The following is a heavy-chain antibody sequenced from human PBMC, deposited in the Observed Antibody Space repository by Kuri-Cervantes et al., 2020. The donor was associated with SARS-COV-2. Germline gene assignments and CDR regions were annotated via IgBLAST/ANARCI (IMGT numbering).Heavy chain of an antibody. CDR2: ISSSSSYI. V-gene: IGHV3-21*01. D-gene: IGHD4-17*01. CDR1: GFTFSSHS. Sequence: LSLTCAASGFTFSSHSMNWVRQAPGKGLEWVSSISSSSSYIYYADSVKGRFTISRDNAKNSLYLQMNSLRAEDTAVYYCARSPGDGDYDPFDYWGQGTLVTVSS. CDR3: ARSPGDGDYDPFDY. J-gene: IGHJ4*02.